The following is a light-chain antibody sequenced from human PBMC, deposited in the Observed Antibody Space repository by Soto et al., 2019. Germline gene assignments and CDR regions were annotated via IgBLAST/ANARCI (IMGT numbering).Light chain of an antibody. CDR2: GPS. CDR1: QTVFNNF. CDR3: PPFGGSPPVT. V-gene: IGKV3-20*01. J-gene: IGKJ4*01. Sequence: ETVLTQSPGTLSLSPGERATLSCRASQTVFNNFVSWYQLKSGQPPKLLIFGPSGRAAGIPDRFSGSGFGADFTLTFSRLGPEVSAVYFCPPFGGSPPVTFGGGTTVEIK.